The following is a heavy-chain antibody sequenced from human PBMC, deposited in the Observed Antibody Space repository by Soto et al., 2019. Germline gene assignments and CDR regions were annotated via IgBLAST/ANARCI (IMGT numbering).Heavy chain of an antibody. CDR2: INHSGST. CDR3: ASRFKYYYDSSGSGQGAFDI. V-gene: IGHV4-34*01. Sequence: SETLSLTCAVYGGSFSGYYWSWIRQPPGKGLEWIGEINHSGSTNYNPSLKSRVTISVDTSKNQFSLKLSSVTAADTAVYYCASRFKYYYDSSGSGQGAFDIWGQGTMVTVS. J-gene: IGHJ3*02. D-gene: IGHD3-22*01. CDR1: GGSFSGYY.